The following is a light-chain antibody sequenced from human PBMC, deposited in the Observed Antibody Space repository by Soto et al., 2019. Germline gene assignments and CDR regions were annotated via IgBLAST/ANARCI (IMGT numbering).Light chain of an antibody. Sequence: DIVMTQTPLSLPVTPGEPASISCRSSQSLLDSDDGNTYLDWYLQKPGQSPQLLIHTLSYRAYGVPHRFSGSGSVTDFTLKISRVEVEDVGVYYCMQRIEFPCTCGLGTKVEIK. CDR2: TLS. CDR1: QSLLDSDDGNTY. V-gene: IGKV2-40*01. J-gene: IGKJ1*01. CDR3: MQRIEFPCT.